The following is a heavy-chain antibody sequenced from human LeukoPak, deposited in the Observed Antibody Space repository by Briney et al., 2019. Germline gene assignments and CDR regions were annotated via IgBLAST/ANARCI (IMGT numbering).Heavy chain of an antibody. CDR2: INPNSGGT. Sequence: GASVKVSCKASGYTFTGYYMHWVRQAPGQGLEWMGWINPNSGGTNYAQKFQGRVTMTRDTSISTAYMELSRLRSDDTAVYYCARDLYYYDTRNWFDPWGQGTLVTVSS. D-gene: IGHD3-22*01. J-gene: IGHJ5*02. CDR1: GYTFTGYY. CDR3: ARDLYYYDTRNWFDP. V-gene: IGHV1-2*02.